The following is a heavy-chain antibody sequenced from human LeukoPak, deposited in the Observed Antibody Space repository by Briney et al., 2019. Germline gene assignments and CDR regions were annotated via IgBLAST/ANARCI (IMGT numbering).Heavy chain of an antibody. D-gene: IGHD3-3*01. V-gene: IGHV3-53*01. CDR1: AFTVSSNY. CDR2: IYSGGST. CDR3: ARVTPPDDFRSGYLGAFDI. Sequence: GGSLRLSCAASAFTVSSNYMSWVRQAPGKGLEWVSVIYSGGSTYYADSVKGRFTISRDNSKNTLYLQMNSLRAEDTAVYYCARVTPPDDFRSGYLGAFDIWGQGTMVTVSS. J-gene: IGHJ3*02.